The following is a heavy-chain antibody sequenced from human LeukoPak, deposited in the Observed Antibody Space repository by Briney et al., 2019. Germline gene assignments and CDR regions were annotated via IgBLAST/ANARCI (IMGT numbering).Heavy chain of an antibody. CDR2: ISGSGGST. V-gene: IGHV3-23*01. CDR1: GFTFSSYG. J-gene: IGHJ4*02. CDR3: NSGFYPRFDY. Sequence: GGSLRLSCAASGFTFSSYGMSWVRQAPGKGLEWVSTISGSGGSTYYADSVKGRFTISRDNSKNTLYLQMNSLRAEDTAVYYCNSGFYPRFDYWGQGPLVTVSS. D-gene: IGHD3-22*01.